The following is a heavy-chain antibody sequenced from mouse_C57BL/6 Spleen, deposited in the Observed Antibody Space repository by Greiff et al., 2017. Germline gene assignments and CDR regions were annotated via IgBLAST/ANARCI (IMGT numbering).Heavy chain of an antibody. CDR3: ARASYSFYAMDY. V-gene: IGHV5-17*01. Sequence: EVHLVESGGGLVKPGGSLKLSCAASGFTFSDYGMHWVRQAPEKGLEWVAYISSGSSTIYYADTVKGRFTISSDNAKNTLFLQMTSLRSEDTAMYYCARASYSFYAMDYWGQGTSVTVSS. CDR1: GFTFSDYG. J-gene: IGHJ4*01. D-gene: IGHD2-12*01. CDR2: ISSGSSTI.